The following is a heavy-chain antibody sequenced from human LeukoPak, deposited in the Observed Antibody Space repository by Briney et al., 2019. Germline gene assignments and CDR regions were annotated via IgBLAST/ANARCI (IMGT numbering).Heavy chain of an antibody. V-gene: IGHV4-4*07. J-gene: IGHJ4*02. CDR1: GVSISRYY. CDR2: IYTSGST. CDR3: ARDVIYDSSGYLDF. Sequence: SETLSLTCTVSGVSISRYYWSWIRQPAGKGLEWIGRIYTSGSTNYSPSFKSRVTMSEDTSKNQLSLRLSSVTAADTAVYYCARDVIYDSSGYLDFWGQGILVTVSS. D-gene: IGHD3-22*01.